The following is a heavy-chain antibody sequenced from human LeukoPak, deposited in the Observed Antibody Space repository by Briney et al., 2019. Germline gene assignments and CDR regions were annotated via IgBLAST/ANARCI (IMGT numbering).Heavy chain of an antibody. D-gene: IGHD5/OR15-5a*01. J-gene: IGHJ6*02. V-gene: IGHV4-4*07. Sequence: SETLSLTCTVSGGSISGYYWSRIRQSAGKGLEWIGRIYSSGSTIYNPSLKSRATMSVDTSKNHFSLDLSSVTAADTAVYYCARGDSTNQDGDYYGLDVWGQGTTVTVSS. CDR3: ARGDSTNQDGDYYGLDV. CDR2: IYSSGST. CDR1: GGSISGYY.